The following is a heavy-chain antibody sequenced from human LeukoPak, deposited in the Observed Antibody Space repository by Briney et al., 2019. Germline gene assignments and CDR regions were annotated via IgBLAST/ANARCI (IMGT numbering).Heavy chain of an antibody. V-gene: IGHV4-39*01. J-gene: IGHJ4*02. CDR2: IFYSGSS. CDR1: GGSITSSSYY. D-gene: IGHD3-3*01. Sequence: PSETLSLTCAVSGGSITSSSYYWGWIRQPPGKGLEWIGSIFYSGSSHYNPSLKSRLTIPVDTSKNQFSLRLSSVTAADTAVYYCARGGFTSPFDYWGQGTLVTVSS. CDR3: ARGGFTSPFDY.